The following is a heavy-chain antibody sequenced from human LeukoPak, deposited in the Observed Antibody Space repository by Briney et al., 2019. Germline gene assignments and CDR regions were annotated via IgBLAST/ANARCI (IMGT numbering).Heavy chain of an antibody. D-gene: IGHD3-10*01. CDR1: GFTFSSYA. CDR2: ISGSGGST. Sequence: QSGGSLRLSCAASGFTFSSYAMSWVRQAPGKGLEWVSGISGSGGSTDYADSVKGRFTISRDNSKNTLYLQMNSLRAEDTAVYYCVKDSNYYDSEYWGQGTLVTVSS. V-gene: IGHV3-23*01. CDR3: VKDSNYYDSEY. J-gene: IGHJ4*02.